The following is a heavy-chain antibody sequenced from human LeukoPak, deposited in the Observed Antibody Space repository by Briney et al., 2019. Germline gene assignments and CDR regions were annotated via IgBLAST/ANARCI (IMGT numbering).Heavy chain of an antibody. Sequence: GGSLRLSCAASGFTFSTYEMNWVRQAPGKGLEWLSYITGSGSTKYYADSVKGRFTISRDNSKNTLYLQMNSLRAEDTAVYYCASSYDSSGYYGEDVLDYWGQGTLVTVSS. J-gene: IGHJ4*02. V-gene: IGHV3-48*03. CDR1: GFTFSTYE. CDR3: ASSYDSSGYYGEDVLDY. CDR2: ITGSGSTK. D-gene: IGHD3-22*01.